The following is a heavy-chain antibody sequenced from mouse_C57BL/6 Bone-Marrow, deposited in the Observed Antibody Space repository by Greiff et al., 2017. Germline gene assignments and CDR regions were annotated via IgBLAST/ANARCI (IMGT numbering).Heavy chain of an antibody. CDR1: GYAFSSSW. CDR2: IYPGDVDP. J-gene: IGHJ4*01. V-gene: IGHV1-80*01. Sequence: QVQLQQSGAELVKPGASVKISCKASGYAFSSSWMNWVKQRPGKGFGWIGQIYPGDVDPNYNGKFKGKATLTAGKSSSTAYMQLSSLTSEDSAVYFCARSPRDAMDYWGQGTSVTVSS. CDR3: ARSPRDAMDY.